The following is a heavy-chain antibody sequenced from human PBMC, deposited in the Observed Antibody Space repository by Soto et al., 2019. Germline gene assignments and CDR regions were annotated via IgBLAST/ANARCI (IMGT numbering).Heavy chain of an antibody. V-gene: IGHV3-23*01. J-gene: IGHJ4*02. CDR3: AKEPVGVVVPAARPADY. CDR2: ISGSGGST. D-gene: IGHD2-2*01. CDR1: VFPFSSYA. Sequence: PAGSPRLSCASSVFPFSSYAMSWVRQAPGKGLEWVSAISGSGGSTYYADSVKGRFTISRDNSKNTLYLQMNSLRAEDTAVYYCAKEPVGVVVPAARPADYWGQGTLVTVSS.